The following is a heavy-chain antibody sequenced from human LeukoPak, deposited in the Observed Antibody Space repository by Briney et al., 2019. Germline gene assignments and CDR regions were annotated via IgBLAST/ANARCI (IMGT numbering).Heavy chain of an antibody. CDR1: GFTFSSYE. V-gene: IGHV3-48*03. CDR3: ATGIAARPGGSFDY. CDR2: ISSSGGTI. D-gene: IGHD6-6*01. Sequence: PGGSLRLSCAASGFTFSSYEMNWVRQAPGKGLEWVSYISSSGGTIYYADSVKGRFTISRDNAKNSLYLQTNSLRAEDTAVYYCATGIAARPGGSFDYWGQGTLVTVSS. J-gene: IGHJ4*02.